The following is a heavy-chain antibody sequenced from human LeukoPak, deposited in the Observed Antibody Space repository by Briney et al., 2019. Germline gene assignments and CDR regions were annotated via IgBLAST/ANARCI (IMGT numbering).Heavy chain of an antibody. Sequence: GGSLRLSCAASGFTFSSHGMHWVRQAPGKGLEWVAVIWYDRVNKYYADSVKGRSTISRDNFKNRLYLQMDSLRAEDTAVYYCAKDRLRFGDLYYFDYWGQGTLVTVSS. CDR2: IWYDRVNK. CDR1: GFTFSSHG. CDR3: AKDRLRFGDLYYFDY. J-gene: IGHJ4*02. V-gene: IGHV3-33*06. D-gene: IGHD3-10*01.